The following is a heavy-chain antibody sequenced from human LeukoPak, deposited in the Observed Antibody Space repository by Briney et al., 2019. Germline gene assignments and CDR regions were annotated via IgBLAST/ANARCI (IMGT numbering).Heavy chain of an antibody. D-gene: IGHD2-2*01. Sequence: ETLSLTCTVSGGSISSSSYYWGWIRQPPGKGLEWVSAISGSGGSRYYADSVKGRFTISRDNSKNTLYLQMNSLRAEDTAVYYCAKRYCSSTSCLYIDYWGQGTLVTVSS. CDR3: AKRYCSSTSCLYIDY. CDR2: ISGSGGSR. J-gene: IGHJ4*02. CDR1: GGSISSSSYY. V-gene: IGHV3-23*01.